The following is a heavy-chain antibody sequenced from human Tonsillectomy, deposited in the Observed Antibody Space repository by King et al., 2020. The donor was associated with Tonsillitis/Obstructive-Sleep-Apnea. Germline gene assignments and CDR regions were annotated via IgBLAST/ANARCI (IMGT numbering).Heavy chain of an antibody. CDR3: ASGKTWLSS. Sequence: VQLVESGGGLIQPGGSLRLSCAASGLTVMTNYMTWVRQAPGKGLEWVSVIYAGGSTSYADSVTGRFTISRDYSKNTVDLPMKSLRDEDTAVYYCASGKTWLSSWGQGTLVTVSS. CDR1: GLTVMTNY. D-gene: IGHD5-24*01. CDR2: IYAGGST. V-gene: IGHV3-53*01. J-gene: IGHJ4*02.